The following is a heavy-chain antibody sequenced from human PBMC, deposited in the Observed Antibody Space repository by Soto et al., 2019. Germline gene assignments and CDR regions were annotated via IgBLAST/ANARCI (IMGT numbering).Heavy chain of an antibody. CDR3: ASGRTEGHYFDS. CDR2: IYSGGST. J-gene: IGHJ4*02. V-gene: IGHV3-53*01. Sequence: EVQLVESGGGLIQPGGSLRLSCAASGFSGSSKYMSWVRQAPGKGLECVSVIYSGGSTHYADSVKGRFTISRDNSKNALYLQMNSLRAEYTAVYYCASGRTEGHYFDSWGQGTLVTVSS. CDR1: GFSGSSKY.